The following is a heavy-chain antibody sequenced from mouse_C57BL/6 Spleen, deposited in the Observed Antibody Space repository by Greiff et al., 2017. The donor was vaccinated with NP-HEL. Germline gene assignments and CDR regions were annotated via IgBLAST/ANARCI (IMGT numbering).Heavy chain of an antibody. CDR3: ARRPYYGSSYGYFDV. Sequence: EVQLQQSGPVLVKPGASVKMSCKASGYTFTDYYMNWVKQSHGKSLEWIGVINPYNGGTSYNQKFKGKATLTVDKSSSTAYMELNSLTSEDSAVYYCARRPYYGSSYGYFDVWGTGTTVTVSS. D-gene: IGHD1-1*01. CDR1: GYTFTDYY. CDR2: INPYNGGT. J-gene: IGHJ1*03. V-gene: IGHV1-19*01.